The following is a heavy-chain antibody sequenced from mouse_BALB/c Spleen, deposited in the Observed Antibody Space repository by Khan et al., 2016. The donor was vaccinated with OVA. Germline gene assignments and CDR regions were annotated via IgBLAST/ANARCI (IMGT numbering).Heavy chain of an antibody. Sequence: QMQLEESGPGLVAPSQSLSITCTVSGFSLTDYGVSWIRQPPGKGLEWLGVIWGSVNTYYNSALKSRLSISKDNSKSQVFLKMTSLQTDDTAMYYCAKGVWSYYYTLDYWGQGTSVTVSS. CDR2: IWGSVNT. CDR1: GFSLTDYG. CDR3: AKGVWSYYYTLDY. V-gene: IGHV2-6-5*01. J-gene: IGHJ4*01.